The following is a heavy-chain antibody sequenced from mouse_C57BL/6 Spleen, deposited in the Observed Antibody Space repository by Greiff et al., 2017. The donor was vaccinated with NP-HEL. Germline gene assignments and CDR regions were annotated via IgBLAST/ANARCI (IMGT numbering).Heavy chain of an antibody. CDR1: GYTFTDYE. CDR3: TGYYYGSSYRDY. Sequence: QVHVKQSGAELVRPGASVTLSCKASGYTFTDYEMHWVKQTPVHGLEWIGAIDPETGGTAYNQKFKGKAILTADKSSSTAYMELRSLTSEDSAVYYCTGYYYGSSYRDYWGQGTTLTVSS. V-gene: IGHV1-15*01. J-gene: IGHJ2*01. CDR2: IDPETGGT. D-gene: IGHD1-1*01.